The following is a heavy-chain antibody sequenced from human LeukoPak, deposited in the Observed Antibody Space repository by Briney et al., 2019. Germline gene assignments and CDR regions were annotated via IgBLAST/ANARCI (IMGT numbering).Heavy chain of an antibody. CDR1: GDSMSTSTYY. Sequence: PSETLSLTCTVSGDSMSTSTYYWGWIRQPPGKGLEWIGTIYYTRYTSYNPSLKTRATISLDASNNQFSLNLSSVTAADTAVYYCARDCDGYFHYFDNWGQGTLATVSS. CDR3: ARDCDGYFHYFDN. CDR2: IYYTRYT. V-gene: IGHV4-39*07. J-gene: IGHJ4*02. D-gene: IGHD3-22*01.